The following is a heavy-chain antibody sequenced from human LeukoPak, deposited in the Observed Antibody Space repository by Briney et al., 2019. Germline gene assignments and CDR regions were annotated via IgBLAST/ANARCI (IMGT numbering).Heavy chain of an antibody. J-gene: IGHJ4*02. CDR3: VASSGVTLGRF. D-gene: IGHD3-16*01. CDR2: IHITGGT. V-gene: IGHV4-31*11. Sequence: SETLSLTCAVSGVSISSGSQYYNWIRQHPGKGLEWIGYIHITGGTSYNPSLKSRVTMSVETSMNQVSLILTSLTAADTAVYYCVASSGVTLGRFWGQGTLVTVSP. CDR1: GVSISSGSQY.